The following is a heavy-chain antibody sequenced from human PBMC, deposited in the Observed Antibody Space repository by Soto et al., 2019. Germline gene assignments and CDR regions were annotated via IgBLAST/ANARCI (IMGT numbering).Heavy chain of an antibody. Sequence: SETLSLTCTVSGASISSSRSYCGWVRQPPGKGLEWIVSFYYTGGTYSTYYNPSLKSRVTISVDTSKSQFSLNLRSVTAADTAVYYCASPRQGNYDFLSGYYALDYWGQGTLVTVSS. CDR2: FYYTGGT. J-gene: IGHJ4*02. CDR1: GASISSSRSY. D-gene: IGHD3-3*01. CDR3: ASPRQGNYDFLSGYYALDY. V-gene: IGHV4-39*01.